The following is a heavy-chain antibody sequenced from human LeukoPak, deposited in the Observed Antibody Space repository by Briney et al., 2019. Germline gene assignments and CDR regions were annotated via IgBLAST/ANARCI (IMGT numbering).Heavy chain of an antibody. V-gene: IGHV3-23*01. D-gene: IGHD6-19*01. J-gene: IGHJ4*02. CDR1: GFTFNSYA. CDR2: ISGSGGST. CDR3: TKDGPWLEACN. Sequence: GGSLRLSCAASGFTFNSYAMSWVRQAPGKGLEWVSLISGSGGSTYYADSVKGRFTISRDNAKNSLFLQMNSLRAEDTAVYYCTKDGPWLEACNWGQGTLVTVSS.